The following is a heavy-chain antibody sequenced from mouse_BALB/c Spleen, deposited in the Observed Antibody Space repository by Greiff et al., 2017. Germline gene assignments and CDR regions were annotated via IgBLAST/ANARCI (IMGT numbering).Heavy chain of an antibody. CDR1: GYTFTDYE. Sequence: VQLQQSGAELVRPGASVTLSCKASGYTFTDYEMHWVKQTPVHGLEWIGAIDPETGGTAYNQKFKGKATLTADKSSSTAYMELRSLTSEDSAVYYWTRDYYYAMDYWGQGTSVTVSS. CDR3: TRDYYYAMDY. CDR2: IDPETGGT. V-gene: IGHV1-15*01. J-gene: IGHJ4*01.